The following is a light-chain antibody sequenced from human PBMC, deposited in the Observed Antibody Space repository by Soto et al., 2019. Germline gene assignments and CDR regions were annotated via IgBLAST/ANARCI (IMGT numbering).Light chain of an antibody. J-gene: IGKJ4*01. CDR1: RSISSY. CDR3: QQTYSIPLT. V-gene: IGKV1-39*01. Sequence: DIQMTQSPSSLSASVGDRVTITCRASRSISSYLNWYQQKPGKAPKLLIYAASSLQSGVPSKFSGSGSRADFTLTISSLQAEDFATYYCQQTYSIPLTFGGGTKVEIK. CDR2: AAS.